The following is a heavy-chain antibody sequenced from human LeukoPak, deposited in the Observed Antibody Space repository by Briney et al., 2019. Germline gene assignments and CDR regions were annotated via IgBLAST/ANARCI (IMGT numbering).Heavy chain of an antibody. CDR3: AKARSGYDYQVEY. CDR1: GFTFSRYG. CDR2: ISGSGYTT. J-gene: IGHJ4*02. Sequence: GGSLRLSCAASGFTFSRYGMNWVRQTPGKGLEWVATISGSGYTTYYADSVKGRLTISRDNSKNTLYLETNNLRAEDTAVYYCAKARSGYDYQVEYWGQGTLVTVSS. D-gene: IGHD3-22*01. V-gene: IGHV3-23*01.